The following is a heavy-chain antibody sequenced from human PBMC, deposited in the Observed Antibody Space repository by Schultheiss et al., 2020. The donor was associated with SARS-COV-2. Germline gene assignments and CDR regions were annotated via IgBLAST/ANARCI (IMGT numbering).Heavy chain of an antibody. J-gene: IGHJ5*02. CDR1: GFSLSSSGAG. V-gene: IGHV2-5*02. D-gene: IGHD4-11*01. CDR3: AHSEDYSNYAWFDP. CDR2: IYWDGEK. Sequence: SGPTLVKPTETLTLTCTFSGFSLSSSGAGVGWIRQPPGKALEWLALIYWDGEKRYNPSLKNRLAIIKDTSKNQVVLTMTNMDPVDTATYYCAHSEDYSNYAWFDPWGQGTLVTVSS.